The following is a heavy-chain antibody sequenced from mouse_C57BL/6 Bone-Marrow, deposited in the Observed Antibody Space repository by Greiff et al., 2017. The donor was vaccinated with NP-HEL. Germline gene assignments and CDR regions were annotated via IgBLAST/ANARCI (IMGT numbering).Heavy chain of an antibody. Sequence: VQLQQSGAELVRPGTSVKVSCKASGYAFTNYSIEWVKQRPGQGLEWIGVINPGSGGTNYNEKFKGKATLTADKSSSTAYMQLSSLTSEDSAVYFCARSGHYYGSSPALFAYWGQGTLVTVSA. V-gene: IGHV1-54*01. CDR2: INPGSGGT. D-gene: IGHD1-1*01. CDR1: GYAFTNYS. CDR3: ARSGHYYGSSPALFAY. J-gene: IGHJ3*01.